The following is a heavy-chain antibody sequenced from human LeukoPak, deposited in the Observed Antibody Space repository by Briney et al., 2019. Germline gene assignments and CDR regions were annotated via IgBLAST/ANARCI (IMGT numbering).Heavy chain of an antibody. D-gene: IGHD1-26*01. CDR3: ATAIVGATGNWFDP. V-gene: IGHV1-69-2*01. Sequence: ASVKISCKVSGYTFTDYYMHWVQQAPGKGLEWMGLVDPEDGEIIYAEKFQGRVTITADTSTDTAYMELSSLRSEDTAVYYCATAIVGATGNWFDPWGQGTLVTVSS. CDR2: VDPEDGEI. CDR1: GYTFTDYY. J-gene: IGHJ5*02.